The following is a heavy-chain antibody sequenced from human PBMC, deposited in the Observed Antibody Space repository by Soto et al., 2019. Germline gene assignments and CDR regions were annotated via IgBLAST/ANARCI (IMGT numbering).Heavy chain of an antibody. D-gene: IGHD2-21*01. Sequence: AAVKVSCKASGYTFTSYCNRWVRQAPGQGGGWMGWISAYNGNTNYAPKLQRRDTMTTDTSTSTAYMELRSLSSDDTAVYYCARDRLLTRLTWSGVYYNYGMDVWGQGTTVTVS. CDR3: ARDRLLTRLTWSGVYYNYGMDV. CDR2: ISAYNGNT. V-gene: IGHV1-18*01. CDR1: GYTFTSYC. J-gene: IGHJ6*02.